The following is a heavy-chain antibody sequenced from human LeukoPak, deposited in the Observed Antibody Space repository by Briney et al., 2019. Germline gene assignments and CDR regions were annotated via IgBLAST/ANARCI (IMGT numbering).Heavy chain of an antibody. V-gene: IGHV3-7*03. Sequence: GGSLRLSCAASGFTFRSYWMSWFRQAPGKGLEWVANIKEDGSEKSYVDSVKGRFTISRDNAKNSPYLQMNSLRAEETAVYYCARVLVGALDYWGQGTQVTVSS. CDR3: ARVLVGALDY. D-gene: IGHD1-26*01. J-gene: IGHJ4*02. CDR1: GFTFRSYW. CDR2: IKEDGSEK.